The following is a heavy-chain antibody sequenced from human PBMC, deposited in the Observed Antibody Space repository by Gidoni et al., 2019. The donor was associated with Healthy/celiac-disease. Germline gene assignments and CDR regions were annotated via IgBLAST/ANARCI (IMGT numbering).Heavy chain of an antibody. CDR2: ISSSGSTR. CDR1: GFTFSDYY. J-gene: IGHJ4*02. D-gene: IGHD2-8*01. V-gene: IGHV3-11*01. Sequence: QVQLVESGGGLVKPGGSLRLSCAASGFTFSDYYMSWIRQAPGKGLEWVSYISSSGSTRYYADSVKGRFTISRDNAKNSLYLQMNSLRAEDTAVYYCATRGVKYCTNGVCPPPLEYWGQGTLVTVSS. CDR3: ATRGVKYCTNGVCPPPLEY.